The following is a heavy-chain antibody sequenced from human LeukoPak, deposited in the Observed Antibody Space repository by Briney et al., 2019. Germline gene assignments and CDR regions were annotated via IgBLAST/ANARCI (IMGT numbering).Heavy chain of an antibody. CDR1: GGVFRSYA. V-gene: IGHV1-69*13. J-gene: IGHJ6*02. CDR3: ARGKDHYYYGMDV. CDR2: IIPFFGTP. Sequence: ASVKVSFKTSGGVFRSYAINWVRQAPGQGLEWMGLIIPFFGTPNYAQRFQGRVTITADESTSTTYMELSSLRSEDTAVYYCARGKDHYYYGMDVWGQGTTVTVSS.